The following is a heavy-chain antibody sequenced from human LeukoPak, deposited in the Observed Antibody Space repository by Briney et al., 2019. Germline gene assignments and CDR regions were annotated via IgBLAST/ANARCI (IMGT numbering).Heavy chain of an antibody. CDR2: ISGSGGST. Sequence: PGGSLRLSCAASGFTFSSYGMHWIRQAPGKGLEWVSAISGSGGSTYYADSVKGRFTISRDNSKNTLYLQMNSLRAEDTAVYYCAKDLSPVPVAGRGFDYWGQGTLVTVSS. D-gene: IGHD6-19*01. CDR1: GFTFSSYG. CDR3: AKDLSPVPVAGRGFDY. V-gene: IGHV3-23*01. J-gene: IGHJ4*02.